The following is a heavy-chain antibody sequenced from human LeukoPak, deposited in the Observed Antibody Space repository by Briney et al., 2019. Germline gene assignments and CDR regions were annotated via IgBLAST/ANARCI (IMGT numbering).Heavy chain of an antibody. V-gene: IGHV4-39*01. D-gene: IGHD5-24*01. CDR3: ARHVVRWLQFGAAPVAYYFDY. CDR1: GGSISSGSYY. CDR2: IYYSGST. Sequence: SETLSLTCTVSGGSISSGSYYWGWIRQPPGRGLEWIGSIYYSGSTYYNPSLKSRVTIFIDTSKNQFSLRLSSVTAADTAVYYCARHVVRWLQFGAAPVAYYFDYWGQGTLVTVSS. J-gene: IGHJ4*02.